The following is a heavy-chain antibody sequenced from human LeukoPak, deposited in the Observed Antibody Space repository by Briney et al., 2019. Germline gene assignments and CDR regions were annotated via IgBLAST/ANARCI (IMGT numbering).Heavy chain of an antibody. CDR2: IKQDGSEK. Sequence: GGSLRLSCAASGLTFSNNCMSWVRQAPGKGLEWVANIKQDGSEKYYVDSVKGRFTISRDNAKNSLYLQMSSLRAEDTAVYYCARGMDVRGQGTTVTVSS. V-gene: IGHV3-7*03. CDR3: ARGMDV. CDR1: GLTFSNNC. J-gene: IGHJ6*02.